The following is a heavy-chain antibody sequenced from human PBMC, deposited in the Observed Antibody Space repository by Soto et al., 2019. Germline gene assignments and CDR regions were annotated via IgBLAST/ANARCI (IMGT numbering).Heavy chain of an antibody. V-gene: IGHV4-30-4*01. Sequence: SETLSLTCTVSGGSISSGDYYWSWIRQPPGKGLEWIGYIYYSGSTYYNPSLKSRVTISVDTSKNQFSLKLSSVTAADTAVYYCARGPKTTADYYYYGMDVWGQGTTVTAS. D-gene: IGHD1-7*01. CDR2: IYYSGST. J-gene: IGHJ6*02. CDR1: GGSISSGDYY. CDR3: ARGPKTTADYYYYGMDV.